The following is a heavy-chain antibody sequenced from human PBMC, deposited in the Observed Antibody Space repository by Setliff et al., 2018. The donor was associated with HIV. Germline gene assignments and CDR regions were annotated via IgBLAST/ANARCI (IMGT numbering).Heavy chain of an antibody. CDR3: ARRSAGSYYEYFEY. CDR1: NYTFTTYG. CDR2: ISAYNGNT. Sequence: ASVKVSCKASNYTFTTYGISWVRQAPGQGLEWMGWISAYNGNTNYEQKFQGRVTMTTDTSTSTAYMELRSLRSDDTAVYYWARRSAGSYYEYFEYWGQGTQVTVSS. J-gene: IGHJ4*02. D-gene: IGHD1-26*01. V-gene: IGHV1-18*01.